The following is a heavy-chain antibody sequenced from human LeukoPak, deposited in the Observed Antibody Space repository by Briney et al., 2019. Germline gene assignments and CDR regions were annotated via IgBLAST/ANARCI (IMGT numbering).Heavy chain of an antibody. CDR2: ISGSGGST. J-gene: IGHJ4*02. D-gene: IGHD3-22*01. CDR1: GFTFSNYA. CDR3: AKVSYDSSGYYFDY. Sequence: GGSLRLSCSASGFTFSNYAMSWVRQAPGKGLEWVSAISGSGGSTYYADSVKGRFTISRDNSKNTLYLQMNSLRAEDTAVYYCAKVSYDSSGYYFDYWGQGTLVTVSS. V-gene: IGHV3-23*01.